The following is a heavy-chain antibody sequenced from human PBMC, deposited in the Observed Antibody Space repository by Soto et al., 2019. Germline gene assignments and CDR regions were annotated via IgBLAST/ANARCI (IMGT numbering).Heavy chain of an antibody. Sequence: EVQLLESGGGLVQPGGSLRLSCAASGFTFSSSAMSWVRHAPGKGLEWVSAISGSGVSTYYADSVKGRFTIYRDNSKNTLYLQMNSLIADDTAVYYCAKDLLTTVTTPFDYGGQGTLVTVSS. J-gene: IGHJ4*02. CDR2: ISGSGVST. V-gene: IGHV3-23*01. CDR1: GFTFSSSA. CDR3: AKDLLTTVTTPFDY. D-gene: IGHD4-4*01.